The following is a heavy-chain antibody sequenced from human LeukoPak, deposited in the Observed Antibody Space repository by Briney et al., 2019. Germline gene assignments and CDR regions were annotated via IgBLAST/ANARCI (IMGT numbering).Heavy chain of an antibody. Sequence: PGGSLRPSCAASGFTFSSYSMNWVRQAPGKGLEWVSSISSSSSYIYYADSVKGRFTISRDNAKNSLYLQMNSLRAEDTAVYYCAREYYYDSSGYALDYWGQGTLVTVSS. V-gene: IGHV3-21*01. J-gene: IGHJ4*02. D-gene: IGHD3-22*01. CDR2: ISSSSSYI. CDR3: AREYYYDSSGYALDY. CDR1: GFTFSSYS.